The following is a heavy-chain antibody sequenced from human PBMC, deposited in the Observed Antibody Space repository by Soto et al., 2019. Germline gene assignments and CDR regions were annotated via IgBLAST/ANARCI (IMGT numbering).Heavy chain of an antibody. J-gene: IGHJ4*02. CDR3: ATRSPAFDY. V-gene: IGHV1-18*01. Sequence: QVQLVQSGPEVKKPGASVKVSCKTSGYTFTSYGIAWVRQAPGHGLEWMGWISTDKGNTNYAQKFQGRVTMTTDTSTRTAYMELRSLRSDDTAVYYCATRSPAFDYWGQGTLVTVSS. CDR2: ISTDKGNT. CDR1: GYTFTSYG.